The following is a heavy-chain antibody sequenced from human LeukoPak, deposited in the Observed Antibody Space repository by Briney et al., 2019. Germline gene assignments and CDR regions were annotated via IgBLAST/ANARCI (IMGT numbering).Heavy chain of an antibody. D-gene: IGHD2-2*01. CDR1: GFTFSSYA. J-gene: IGHJ5*02. CDR3: ATRGYCSGTSCYAPQP. Sequence: QSGGSLRLSCAASGFTFSSYAMHWVRQAPGKGLEYVSTITPDGGRTNYGNSVKGRFTISRDNSKNTLYLQMNSLRAEDTAVYYCATRGYCSGTSCYAPQPWGQGTLVTVSS. CDR2: ITPDGGRT. V-gene: IGHV3-64*01.